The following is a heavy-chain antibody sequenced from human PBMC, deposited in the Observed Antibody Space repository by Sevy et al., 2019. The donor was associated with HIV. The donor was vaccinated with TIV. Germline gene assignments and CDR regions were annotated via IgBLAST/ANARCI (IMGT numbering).Heavy chain of an antibody. CDR1: GYTFTGYY. D-gene: IGHD3-3*01. V-gene: IGHV1-2*05. J-gene: IGHJ5*02. CDR3: AGGSRLLEWLFHEGGNWFDP. CDR2: INPNSGGT. Sequence: ASVKVSCKASGYTFTGYYMHWVRQAPGQGLEWMGRINPNSGGTNYAQKFQGRVTMTRDTSISTAYMERSRLRSDDTGVYYCAGGSRLLEWLFHEGGNWFDPWGQGTLVTVSS.